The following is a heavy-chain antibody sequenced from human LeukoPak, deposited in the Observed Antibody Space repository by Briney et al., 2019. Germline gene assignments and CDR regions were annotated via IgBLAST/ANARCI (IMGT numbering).Heavy chain of an antibody. CDR1: GFTFSSYW. V-gene: IGHV3-23*01. Sequence: GGSLRLSCAASGFTFSSYWMSWVRQAPGKGLEWVSAISGSGGSTYYADSVKGRFTISRDNSKNTLFLQMNSLRAEDTAVYYCAKGVDYDILTGFDYWGQGTLVTVSS. J-gene: IGHJ4*02. D-gene: IGHD3-9*01. CDR3: AKGVDYDILTGFDY. CDR2: ISGSGGST.